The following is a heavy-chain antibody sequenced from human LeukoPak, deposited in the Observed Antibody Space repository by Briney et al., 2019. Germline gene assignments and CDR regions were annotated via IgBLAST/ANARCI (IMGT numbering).Heavy chain of an antibody. CDR1: SGSISSSSYY. Sequence: SETLSLTCTVSSGSISSSSYYWGWIRQPPGKGLEWIGSIYYSGSTYYNPSLKSRVTISVDTSKNQFSLKLSSVTAADTAVYYCARIVGGTHFDYWGQGTLVTVSS. CDR2: IYYSGST. CDR3: ARIVGGTHFDY. V-gene: IGHV4-39*01. D-gene: IGHD1-26*01. J-gene: IGHJ4*02.